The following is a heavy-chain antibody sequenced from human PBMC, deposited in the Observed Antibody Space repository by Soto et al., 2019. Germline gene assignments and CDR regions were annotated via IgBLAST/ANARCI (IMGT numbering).Heavy chain of an antibody. D-gene: IGHD3-22*01. CDR1: GLSFSGHS. Sequence: PXETLCLPCAVYGLSFSGHSWTWIRQSPGKGLEWIGDINHSGRVNYSPSLKSRVTISLDTSKNQFSLTLSAVTAADTAMYYCSTRAYDTNGYYRFDHWGQGPGVTVSS. V-gene: IGHV4-34*01. J-gene: IGHJ5*01. CDR3: STRAYDTNGYYRFDH. CDR2: INHSGRV.